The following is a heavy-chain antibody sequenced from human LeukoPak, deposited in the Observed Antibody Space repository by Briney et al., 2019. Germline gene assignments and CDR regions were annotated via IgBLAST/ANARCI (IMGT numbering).Heavy chain of an antibody. V-gene: IGHV4-59*01. CDR2: IYYSGST. CDR3: ARDLNDSSGYYPFDY. D-gene: IGHD3-22*01. CDR1: GGSISSYY. J-gene: IGHJ4*02. Sequence: PSETLSLTCTVSGGSISSYYWSWIRQPPGKGLEWIGYIYYSGSTNYNPSLKSRVTISVDTSKNQFSLKLSSVTAADTAVYYCARDLNDSSGYYPFDYWGQGTLVTVSS.